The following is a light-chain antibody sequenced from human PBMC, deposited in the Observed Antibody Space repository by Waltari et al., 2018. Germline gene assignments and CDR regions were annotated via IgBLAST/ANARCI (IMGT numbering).Light chain of an antibody. J-gene: IGLJ2*01. CDR1: SDHGGRYQF. V-gene: IGLV2-14*03. Sequence: QSALTQPASVSGAPGQSITISCTRSSDHGGRYQFVSWYQQHPGKVPKLLIFDVTDRPSGVSDRFSGSKSGNTASLTISGLQPEDEADYYCSSHTTSSTLVFGGGTRVTVL. CDR3: SSHTTSSTLV. CDR2: DVT.